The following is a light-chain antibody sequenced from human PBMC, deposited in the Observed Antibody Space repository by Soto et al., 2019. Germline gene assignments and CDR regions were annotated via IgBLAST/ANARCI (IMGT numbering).Light chain of an antibody. CDR1: QSISIW. J-gene: IGKJ4*01. CDR3: QQYNSYPVT. V-gene: IGKV1-5*03. Sequence: DIQITQSPSTLSASVGDRVTTTCRASQSISIWLAWYQQKPGKAPKLLIYQASTLQSGVPSRFSGSGSGTEFTLTITSLQPDDFATYYYQQYNSYPVTFGGGTKVEIK. CDR2: QAS.